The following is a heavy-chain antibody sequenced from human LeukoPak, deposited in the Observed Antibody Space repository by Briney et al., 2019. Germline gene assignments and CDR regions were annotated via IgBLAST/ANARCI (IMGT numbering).Heavy chain of an antibody. CDR3: SRGPRPDRCSSGGYPDY. CDR2: ISSSSSYI. J-gene: IGHJ4*02. CDR1: GFILSSYR. Sequence: GGSLRLSSAASGFILSSYRMKWVRPAPGKGREWVSSISSSSSYINHADSGKGRFTIPRDNAKNSLYLQMNSLRTKDTAVYYRSRGPRPDRCSSGGYPDYGGEGTLVTVSA. D-gene: IGHD6-19*01. V-gene: IGHV3-21*01.